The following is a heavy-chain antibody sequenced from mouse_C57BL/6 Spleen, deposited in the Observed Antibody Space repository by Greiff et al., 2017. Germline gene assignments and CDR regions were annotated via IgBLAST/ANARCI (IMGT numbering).Heavy chain of an antibody. CDR3: ATSTVDWYFDV. V-gene: IGHV1-7*01. D-gene: IGHD1-1*01. CDR1: GYTFTSYW. J-gene: IGHJ1*03. CDR2: INPSSGYT. Sequence: QVQLQQSGAELAKPGASVKLSCKASGYTFTSYWMHWVKQRPGQGPEWIGYINPSSGYTKYNQKFKDKATLTADKSSSTAYMQLSSLTYEDSAVYYCATSTVDWYFDVWGTGTTVTVSS.